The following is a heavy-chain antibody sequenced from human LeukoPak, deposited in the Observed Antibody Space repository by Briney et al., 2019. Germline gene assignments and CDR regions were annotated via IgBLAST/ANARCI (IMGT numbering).Heavy chain of an antibody. CDR2: IRSKVYGGTP. V-gene: IGHV3-49*04. Sequence: GRSLRLSCIASVFTFGDYAMTWVRQAPGKGLEWVGFIRSKVYGGTPEYAASVKGRFTISRDDSKGIAYLQMNSLKTEDTAVYYCTRDQTPYYWGQGTLVTVSS. CDR3: TRDQTPYY. J-gene: IGHJ4*02. CDR1: VFTFGDYA.